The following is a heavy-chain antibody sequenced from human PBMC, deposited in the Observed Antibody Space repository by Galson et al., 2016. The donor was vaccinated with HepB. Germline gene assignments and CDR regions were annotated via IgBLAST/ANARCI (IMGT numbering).Heavy chain of an antibody. CDR1: GFTFSRNW. J-gene: IGHJ4*02. CDR2: ISSDGSRT. CDR3: ATAIKYFDWLSLDY. V-gene: IGHV3-74*03. D-gene: IGHD3-9*01. Sequence: SLRLSCAASGFTFSRNWMHWVRQVPGKGLVWVSCISSDGSRTTYAESVKGRFTISRDNAKNTLFLQMNSLRAEGTAVYYCATAIKYFDWLSLDYWGQGTLATVSS.